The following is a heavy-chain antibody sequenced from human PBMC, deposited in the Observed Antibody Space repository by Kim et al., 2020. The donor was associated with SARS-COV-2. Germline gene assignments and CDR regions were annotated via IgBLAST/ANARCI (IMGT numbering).Heavy chain of an antibody. Sequence: GGSLRLSCAASGFTLSSYAMHWVRQAPGKGLEWVAVISYDGSNKYYADSVKGRFTISRDNSKNTLYLQMNSLRAEDTAVYYCARGSSSWYIIHWALDPWG. CDR1: GFTLSSYA. CDR3: ARGSSSWYIIHWALDP. V-gene: IGHV3-30*04. CDR2: ISYDGSNK. J-gene: IGHJ5*02. D-gene: IGHD6-13*01.